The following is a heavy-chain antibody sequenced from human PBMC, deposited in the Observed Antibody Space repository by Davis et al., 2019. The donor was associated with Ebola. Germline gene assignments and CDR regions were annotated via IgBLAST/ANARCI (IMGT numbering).Heavy chain of an antibody. D-gene: IGHD2-15*01. CDR2: IYYSGST. J-gene: IGHJ6*02. CDR1: GGSISSYY. Sequence: PGGSLRLSCTVSGGSISSYYWSWIRQPPGKGLEWIGYIYYSGSTNYNPSLKSRVTISVDTSKNQFSLKLSSVTAADTAVYYCARGKRVAARYYYYGMDVWGQGTTVTVSS. V-gene: IGHV4-59*12. CDR3: ARGKRVAARYYYYGMDV.